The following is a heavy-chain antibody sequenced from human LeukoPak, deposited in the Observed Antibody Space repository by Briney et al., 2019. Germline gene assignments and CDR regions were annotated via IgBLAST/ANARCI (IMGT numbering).Heavy chain of an antibody. J-gene: IGHJ4*02. CDR2: ISDNGANT. V-gene: IGHV3-64*04. D-gene: IGHD3-22*01. Sequence: TGGSLRLSCSASGFTFSSSAMHWVRQAPGKGLEYVSAISDNGANTYYADSVKGRFTISRDNAKNSLFLQMNSLRDEDTAVYYCARGYYSLGYFDYWGQGALVTVSS. CDR1: GFTFSSSA. CDR3: ARGYYSLGYFDY.